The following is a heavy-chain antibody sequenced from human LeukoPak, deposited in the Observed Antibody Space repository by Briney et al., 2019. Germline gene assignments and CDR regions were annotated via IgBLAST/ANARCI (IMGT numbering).Heavy chain of an antibody. D-gene: IGHD3-22*01. CDR1: GYTLSELS. Sequence: GASVKVSCKVSGYTLSELSMHWVRQVPGKPLEWMGGFDREDGETIYAQKFQGRVTMTEDTSTDTAYMELSSLRSEDTAVYYCATNPPFYYDSSAIDYWGQGTLVTVSS. J-gene: IGHJ4*02. V-gene: IGHV1-24*01. CDR2: FDREDGET. CDR3: ATNPPFYYDSSAIDY.